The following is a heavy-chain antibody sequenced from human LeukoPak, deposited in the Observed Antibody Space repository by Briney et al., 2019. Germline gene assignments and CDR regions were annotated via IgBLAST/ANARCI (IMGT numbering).Heavy chain of an antibody. CDR1: GFTFSSCG. CDR3: AKPETFDFWSGLDY. V-gene: IGHV3-30*18. Sequence: GGSLRLSCAASGFTFSSCGMHWVRQAPGKGLEWVAIISYDGSNKYYADSVKGRFTISRDNPKNTLYLQMNSLRAEDTAVYYCAKPETFDFWSGLDYWGQGNLVTVSS. J-gene: IGHJ4*02. CDR2: ISYDGSNK. D-gene: IGHD3-3*01.